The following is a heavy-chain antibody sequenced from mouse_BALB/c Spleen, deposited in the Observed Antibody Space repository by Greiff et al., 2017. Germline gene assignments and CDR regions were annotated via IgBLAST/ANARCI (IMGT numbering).Heavy chain of an antibody. CDR1: GFTFSDYY. CDR2: ISDGGSYT. CDR3: ARGRYGGNYYAMDY. V-gene: IGHV5-4*02. D-gene: IGHD1-1*02. Sequence: EVQGVESGGGLVKPGGSLKLSCAASGFTFSDYYMYWVRQTPEKRLEWVATISDGGSYTYYPDSVKGRFTISRDNAKNDLYLQMSSLKSEDTAMYYCARGRYGGNYYAMDYWGQGTSVTVSS. J-gene: IGHJ4*01.